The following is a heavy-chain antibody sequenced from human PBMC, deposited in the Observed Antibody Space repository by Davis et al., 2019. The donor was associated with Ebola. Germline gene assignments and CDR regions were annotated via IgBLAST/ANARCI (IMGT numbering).Heavy chain of an antibody. CDR2: ISGDGGSP. CDR3: AKDTERGYSYGFFYYYGMDV. J-gene: IGHJ6*02. CDR1: RFTFDDYA. V-gene: IGHV3-43*02. Sequence: GESLKISCAASRFTFDDYAMHWVRQAPGKGLEWVSLISGDGGSPYYADSVKGRFTISRDNSKNSLYLQMNSLRTEDTALYYCAKDTERGYSYGFFYYYGMDVWGQGTTVTVSS. D-gene: IGHD5-18*01.